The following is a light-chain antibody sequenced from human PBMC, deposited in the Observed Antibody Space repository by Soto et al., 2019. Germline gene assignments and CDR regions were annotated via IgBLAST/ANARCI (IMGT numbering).Light chain of an antibody. Sequence: EIVMTQSPATLSVSPGERAILSCRASQSISTNLAWYQHKPGQAPRLLIYDASTRATGLPARFSDSGSGTEFTLTISSLQSEDFAVFYCQQYNNWPRTFGQGTKVEMK. CDR3: QQYNNWPRT. V-gene: IGKV3-15*01. CDR2: DAS. J-gene: IGKJ1*01. CDR1: QSISTN.